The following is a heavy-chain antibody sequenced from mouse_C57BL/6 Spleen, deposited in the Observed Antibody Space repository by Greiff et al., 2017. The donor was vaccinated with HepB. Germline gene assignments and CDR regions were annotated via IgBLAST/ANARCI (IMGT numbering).Heavy chain of an antibody. CDR3: ARYDYLSYYAMDY. J-gene: IGHJ4*01. V-gene: IGHV1-52*01. CDR1: GYTFTSYW. Sequence: VQLQQSGAELVRPGSSVKLSCKASGYTFTSYWMHWVKQRPIQGLEWIGNIDPSDSETHYNQKFKEKATLTVDKSSRTAYMQLMSLTYEDSSVYYCARYDYLSYYAMDYWGHRTSVTVSS. CDR2: IDPSDSET. D-gene: IGHD2-4*01.